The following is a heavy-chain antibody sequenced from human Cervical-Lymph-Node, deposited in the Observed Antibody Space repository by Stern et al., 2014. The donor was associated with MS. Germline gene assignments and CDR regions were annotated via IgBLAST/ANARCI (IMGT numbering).Heavy chain of an antibody. Sequence: QVQLLQPGAEVKKPGASMKVSCKASGYNFTNYYIHWVRQAPGQGLEWMGRINTNSGGTKYAQKFQGRVTLTRDTSVSTAYMEVSRLMSDDTAVYYCARRVTRNNFDSWGQGTLIIVSS. CDR3: ARRVTRNNFDS. CDR2: INTNSGGT. D-gene: IGHD4-17*01. CDR1: GYNFTNYY. V-gene: IGHV1-2*06. J-gene: IGHJ4*02.